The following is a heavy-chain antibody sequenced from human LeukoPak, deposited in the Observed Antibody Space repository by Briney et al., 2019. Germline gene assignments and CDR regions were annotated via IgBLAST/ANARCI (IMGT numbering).Heavy chain of an antibody. CDR1: GFSIISDYF. D-gene: IGHD1-26*01. J-gene: IGHJ6*03. V-gene: IGHV4-38-2*02. CDR3: ATEPGSGSYSRYYYYYIDV. Sequence: SETLSLTCDVSGFSIISDYFWGWIRQPPGEGLEWIASIYHDGDTYYNSSLKSRVTISVDTSKNQFSLKLSSVTAADTAVYYCATEPGSGSYSRYYYYYIDVWGKGTTVTVSS. CDR2: IYHDGDT.